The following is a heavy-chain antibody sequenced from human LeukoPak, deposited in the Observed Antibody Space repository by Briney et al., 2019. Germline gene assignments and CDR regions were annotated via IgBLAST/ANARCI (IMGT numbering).Heavy chain of an antibody. CDR2: ISSGGSTI. V-gene: IGHV3-11*04. CDR1: GFTFSDYY. Sequence: GGSLRLSCAASGFTFSDYYMSWIRQAPGKGLEWVSYISSGGSTIYYADSVKGRFTISRDNAKNSLYLQMNSLRAEDTAVYYCARDLRVEAAAGTFYYYMDVWGKGTTVTVSS. D-gene: IGHD6-13*01. CDR3: ARDLRVEAAAGTFYYYMDV. J-gene: IGHJ6*03.